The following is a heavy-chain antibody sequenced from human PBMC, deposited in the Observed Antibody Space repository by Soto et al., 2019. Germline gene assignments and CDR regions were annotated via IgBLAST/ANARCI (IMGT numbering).Heavy chain of an antibody. J-gene: IGHJ4*02. CDR1: GFTFSSYG. D-gene: IGHD1-26*01. Sequence: GGSLRLSCAASGFTFSSYGMHWVRQAPGKGLEWVAVISYDGSNKYYADSVKGRFTISRDNSKNTLYLQMNSLRAEDTAVYYCAKDDSGSYYPKFDYWGQGTLVTVSS. CDR2: ISYDGSNK. V-gene: IGHV3-30*18. CDR3: AKDDSGSYYPKFDY.